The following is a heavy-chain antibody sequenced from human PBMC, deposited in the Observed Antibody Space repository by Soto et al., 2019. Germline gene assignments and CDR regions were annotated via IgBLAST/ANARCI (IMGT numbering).Heavy chain of an antibody. CDR2: IYPGDSDT. V-gene: IGHV5-51*01. D-gene: IGHD5-12*01. Sequence: GESLKISCKGSGYSFTSYWINWVRQMPGKGLEWMGVIYPGDSDTRYSPSFQGQVTISADKSINTAYLQWRGLKASDTAVYYCARHRGSPGSYFGMDVWGQGTTVTVSS. J-gene: IGHJ6*02. CDR3: ARHRGSPGSYFGMDV. CDR1: GYSFTSYW.